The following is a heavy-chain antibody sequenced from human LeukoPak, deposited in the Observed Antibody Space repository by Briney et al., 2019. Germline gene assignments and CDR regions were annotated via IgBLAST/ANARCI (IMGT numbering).Heavy chain of an antibody. V-gene: IGHV3-48*04. CDR3: ARDHNYAFDN. CDR1: GFPFSDYS. CDR2: IGISSGNT. Sequence: GGSLRLSCTASGFPFSDYSMKWVRQAPGKGGEGVSYIGISSGNTKYADSVKGRFTIYRDNARNSLYLQMNSLRVEDTAVYYCARDHNYAFDNWGQGTLVSVSS. J-gene: IGHJ4*02. D-gene: IGHD1-1*01.